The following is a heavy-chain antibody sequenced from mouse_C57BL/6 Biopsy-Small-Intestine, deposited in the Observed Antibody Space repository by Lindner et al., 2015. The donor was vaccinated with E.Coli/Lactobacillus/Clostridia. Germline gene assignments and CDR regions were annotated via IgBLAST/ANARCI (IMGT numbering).Heavy chain of an antibody. CDR2: IVPILDTT. Sequence: SVKVSCKASGDTFSSYAISWVRQAPGQGLEWMGGIVPILDTTNYAQKFQGRVTITADKSTSTTYMELSSLRSEDTAVYYCASGWAAAGYFDYWGQGTLVTVS. J-gene: IGHJ3*01. D-gene: IGHD6-1*01. V-gene: IGHV1-81*01. CDR3: ASGWAAAGYFDY. CDR1: GDTFSSYA.